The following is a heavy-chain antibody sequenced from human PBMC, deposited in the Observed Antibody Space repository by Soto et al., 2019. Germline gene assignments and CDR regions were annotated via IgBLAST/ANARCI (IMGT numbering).Heavy chain of an antibody. V-gene: IGHV2-26*01. CDR1: GFSLSNARMG. Sequence: QVTLKESGPVLVKPTETLTLTCTVYGFSLSNARMGVSWIRQPPGKALEWLAHIFSNDEKSYSTSLKSRLTNSKDTAKSQVVLTMTNMDPVDTATYYFARILCIGPCSGCSCHVYWDYWGQGTLVTVSS. D-gene: IGHD2-15*01. CDR2: IFSNDEK. CDR3: ARILCIGPCSGCSCHVYWDY. J-gene: IGHJ4*02.